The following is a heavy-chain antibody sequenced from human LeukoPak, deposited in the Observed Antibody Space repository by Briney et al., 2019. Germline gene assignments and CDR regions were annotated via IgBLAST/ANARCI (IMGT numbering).Heavy chain of an antibody. Sequence: PSETLSLTCAVSGGSISSGGYSWSWIRQPPGKGLEWIGYIYHSGSTYYNPSLKSRVTISVDRSKNQFSLKLSSVTAADTAVYYCARDNGDYLFDYWGQGTLVTVSS. CDR2: IYHSGST. D-gene: IGHD4-17*01. CDR1: GGSISSGGYS. CDR3: ARDNGDYLFDY. V-gene: IGHV4-30-2*01. J-gene: IGHJ4*02.